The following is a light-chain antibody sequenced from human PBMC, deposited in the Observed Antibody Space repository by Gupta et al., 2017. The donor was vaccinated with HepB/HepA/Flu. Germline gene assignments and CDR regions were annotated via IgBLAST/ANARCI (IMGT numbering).Light chain of an antibody. CDR1: QSISSY. J-gene: IGKJ2*01. V-gene: IGKV1-39*01. CDR2: AAS. CDR3: QQSYSFPHT. Sequence: DIQMTQSTSSLSASVGDRVTITCRASQSISSYLNWYQQKPGKAPKLLIYAASSLQSGVPSRFSGSGSGTDFTLTISSLQPEDFATYYCQQSYSFPHTFGQGTKLEIK.